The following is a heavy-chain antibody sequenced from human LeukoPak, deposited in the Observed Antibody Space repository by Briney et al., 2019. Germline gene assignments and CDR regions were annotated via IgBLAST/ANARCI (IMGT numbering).Heavy chain of an antibody. CDR2: INHSGST. D-gene: IGHD3-3*01. V-gene: IGHV4-34*01. CDR3: ARAPIFGVANDAFDI. J-gene: IGHJ3*02. Sequence: SETLSLTCTVSGGSISSYYWSWIRQPPGKGLEWIGEINHSGSTNYNPSLKSRVTISVDTSKNQFSLKLSSVTAADTAVYYCARAPIFGVANDAFDIWGQGAMVTVSS. CDR1: GGSISSYY.